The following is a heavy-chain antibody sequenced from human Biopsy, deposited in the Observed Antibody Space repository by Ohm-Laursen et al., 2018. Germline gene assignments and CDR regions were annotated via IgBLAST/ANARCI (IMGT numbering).Heavy chain of an antibody. D-gene: IGHD3-22*01. CDR2: INPRSGNT. CDR1: GYTFTEYY. V-gene: IGHV1-46*01. J-gene: IGHJ4*02. CDR3: AKNYDPLYYDTSGLFDY. Sequence: SVQDSCKASGYTFTEYYINWVRQAPGQGLEWMGIINPRSGNTGYSQKFQVRVTMTTDTSTSTVYMELSSLSSEDTAVYYCAKNYDPLYYDTSGLFDYWGQGTLVTVSS.